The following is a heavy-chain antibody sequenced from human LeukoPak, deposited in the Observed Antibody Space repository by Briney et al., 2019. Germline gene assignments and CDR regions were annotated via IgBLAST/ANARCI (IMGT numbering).Heavy chain of an antibody. CDR2: INHSGST. Sequence: NPSETLSLTCAVYGGSFSGYYWSWIRQPPGKGLEWIGEINHSGSTNYNPSLKSRVTISVDTSKNQFSLKLSSVTAADTAVYYCARGLLSSGWYRRGVSIFDYWGQGTLVTVSS. CDR3: ARGLLSSGWYRRGVSIFDY. CDR1: GGSFSGYY. J-gene: IGHJ4*02. V-gene: IGHV4-34*01. D-gene: IGHD6-19*01.